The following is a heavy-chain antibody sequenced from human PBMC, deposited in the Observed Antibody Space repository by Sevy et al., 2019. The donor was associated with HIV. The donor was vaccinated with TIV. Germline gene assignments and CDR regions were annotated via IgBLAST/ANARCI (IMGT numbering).Heavy chain of an antibody. CDR2: IYWDDDK. V-gene: IGHV2-5*02. CDR3: AHRSDYGDYVLPKLNDAFDI. D-gene: IGHD4-17*01. Sequence: SGPTLVNPTQTLTLTCTFSGFSLSTSGVGVGWIRQPPGKALEWLALIYWDDDKRYSPSLKSRLTITKDTSKNQVVLKMTNMDPVDTATYYCAHRSDYGDYVLPKLNDAFDIWGQGTMVTVS. CDR1: GFSLSTSGVG. J-gene: IGHJ3*02.